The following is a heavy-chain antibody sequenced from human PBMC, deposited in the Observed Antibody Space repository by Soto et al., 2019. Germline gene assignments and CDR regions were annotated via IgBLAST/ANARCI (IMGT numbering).Heavy chain of an antibody. D-gene: IGHD3-3*01. CDR1: GESFSGHY. Sequence: QVQLQQRGAGLLKPSETLSLTCVVDGESFSGHYWTWIRQPPGKGLEWIGEINDSGSTNHKPSLKSRVTMSIDTSKNQFSLNLRSVTAADTGVYYCAKGGRFPEARYYFLDVWGNGTTVTVSS. V-gene: IGHV4-34*01. CDR3: AKGGRFPEARYYFLDV. J-gene: IGHJ6*03. CDR2: INDSGST.